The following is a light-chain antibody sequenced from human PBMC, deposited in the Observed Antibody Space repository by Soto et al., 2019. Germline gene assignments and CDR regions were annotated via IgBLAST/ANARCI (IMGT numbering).Light chain of an antibody. Sequence: EIALTQSPGTLSLSPGERVTLSCWATQSLDKNNLVWYQQKAGQSPRLLIYGASRRATGIPDRFSGSGSGRDFTLTISRLEAEEFAVYFCHHYAKSIRTFGQGTKVEIK. J-gene: IGKJ1*01. V-gene: IGKV3-20*01. CDR3: HHYAKSIRT. CDR2: GAS. CDR1: QSLDKNN.